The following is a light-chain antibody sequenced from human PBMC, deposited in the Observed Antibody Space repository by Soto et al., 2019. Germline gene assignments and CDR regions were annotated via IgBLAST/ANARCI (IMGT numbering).Light chain of an antibody. Sequence: EIVLTQSPGTLSLSPGERATLSCRASQSVSSPYLAGYQQKPGQAPQHLIYALSRRTTSIPDRFSASGSGTDFTLTSSRLEPEDLSVYYCQQYGRSPLTFGQGTKLEI. J-gene: IGKJ2*01. CDR2: ALS. CDR1: QSVSSPY. V-gene: IGKV3-20*01. CDR3: QQYGRSPLT.